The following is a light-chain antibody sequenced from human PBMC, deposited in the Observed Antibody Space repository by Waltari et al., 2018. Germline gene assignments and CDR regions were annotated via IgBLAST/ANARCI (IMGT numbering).Light chain of an antibody. Sequence: DIVMTQSPDSLAVSLGERATINCKSSQSVLYSSNNKNYLAWYQQKPGQPPNLLIYWAATRESGVPDRFSGSGSGTDFTLTISSLQAEDVAVYYCQQYYSTPGTFGPGTKVEIK. J-gene: IGKJ1*01. CDR1: QSVLYSSNNKNY. V-gene: IGKV4-1*01. CDR3: QQYYSTPGT. CDR2: WAA.